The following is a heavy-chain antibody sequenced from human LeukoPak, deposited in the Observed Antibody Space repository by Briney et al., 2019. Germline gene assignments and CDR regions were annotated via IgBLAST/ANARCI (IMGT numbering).Heavy chain of an antibody. Sequence: GGSLRLSCAASGFTVSSNYMSWVRQAPGKGLEWVSVIYSGGSTYYADSVKGRFTISRDNAKNSLYLQMNSLRAEDTAVYYCARDSSLAYCGGDCYSDYWGQGTLVTVSS. V-gene: IGHV3-66*01. CDR3: ARDSSLAYCGGDCYSDY. J-gene: IGHJ4*02. D-gene: IGHD2-21*02. CDR2: IYSGGST. CDR1: GFTVSSNY.